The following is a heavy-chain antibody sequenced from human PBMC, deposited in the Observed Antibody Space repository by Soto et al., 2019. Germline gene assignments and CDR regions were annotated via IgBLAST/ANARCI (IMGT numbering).Heavy chain of an antibody. Sequence: QVQLQESGPGLVKPSQTLSLTCTVSGGSISSGGYYWSWIRQHPGKGLEWIGYIYYSGSTYYNPSLKSRVTISVDTSKNQFSLKLSSVTAADTAVYYCARGRKVDIVVVVAATFDYWGQGTLVTVSS. V-gene: IGHV4-31*03. CDR3: ARGRKVDIVVVVAATFDY. CDR1: GGSISSGGYY. D-gene: IGHD2-15*01. CDR2: IYYSGST. J-gene: IGHJ4*02.